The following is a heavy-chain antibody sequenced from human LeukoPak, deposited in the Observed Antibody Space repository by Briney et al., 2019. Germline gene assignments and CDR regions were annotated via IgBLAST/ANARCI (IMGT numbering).Heavy chain of an antibody. D-gene: IGHD3-22*01. J-gene: IGHJ4*02. CDR2: SHPSGMV. CDR3: SRGLDSRKLGY. Sequence: SEPLSLTCTVSVASFNSDDQYWHWIRQSPGKGREWIGSSHPSGMVYNNPSLESRVTMSKDTSKNQVSRNLNSVTSAETAVYFCSRGLDSRKLGYWGQGILVTVSS. CDR1: VASFNSDDQY. V-gene: IGHV4-31*03.